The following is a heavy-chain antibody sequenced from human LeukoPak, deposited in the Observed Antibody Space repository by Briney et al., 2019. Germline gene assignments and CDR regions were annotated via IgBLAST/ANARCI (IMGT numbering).Heavy chain of an antibody. V-gene: IGHV1-46*01. J-gene: IGHJ5*02. Sequence: APVKVSCKASGYTFTTYYMHWVRQAPGQGLEWMAIINPSGGTTDYAQKFHGRITVTRDTSTSTVYMELTSLTSEDTAVYYCARDALSYDYSWGSYRHLGIDPWGQGTLVTVSS. CDR1: GYTFTTYY. D-gene: IGHD3-16*02. CDR3: ARDALSYDYSWGSYRHLGIDP. CDR2: INPSGGTT.